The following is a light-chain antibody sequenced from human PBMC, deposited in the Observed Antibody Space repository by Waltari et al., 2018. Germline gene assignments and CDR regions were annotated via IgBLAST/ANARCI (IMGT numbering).Light chain of an antibody. J-gene: IGLJ1*01. Sequence: QSALTQPRSVSGSPGQSVTISCTGTSSDVGGYNYVSWYQQHPGKAPKLMIYDVSKRPSGVPDRFSDSKSGNPASLTISGLQAEDEADYYCCSYAGSWDVFGTGTKVTVL. CDR2: DVS. CDR3: CSYAGSWDV. V-gene: IGLV2-11*01. CDR1: SSDVGGYNY.